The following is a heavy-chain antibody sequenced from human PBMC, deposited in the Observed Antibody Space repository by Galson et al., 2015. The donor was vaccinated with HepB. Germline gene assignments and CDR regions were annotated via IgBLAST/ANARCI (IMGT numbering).Heavy chain of an antibody. V-gene: IGHV1-18*04. CDR3: ARVAWEWGDAFDI. J-gene: IGHJ3*02. CDR2: ISAYNGNT. Sequence: SCKASGYTFTSLGISWVRQAPGQGLEWMGWISAYNGNTNYAQKLQGRVTMTTDTSTSTAYMELRSLRSDDTAVYYCARVAWEWGDAFDIWGQGTMVTVSS. CDR1: GYTFTSLG. D-gene: IGHD1-26*01.